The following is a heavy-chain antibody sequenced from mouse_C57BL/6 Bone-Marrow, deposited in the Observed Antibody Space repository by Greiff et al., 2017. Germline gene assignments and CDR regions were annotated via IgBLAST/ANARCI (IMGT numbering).Heavy chain of an antibody. J-gene: IGHJ2*01. CDR3: SSFDVNYFYF. CDR2: IDPEIGDT. V-gene: IGHV14-4*01. Sequence: VQLQQSGAELVRPGASVKLSCTASGFNIKDDYIHWVKQRPEQGLEWIGWIDPEIGDTEYASKFQGKATITSDTSSHTAYLQLSSLTSEDTAVYYCSSFDVNYFYFWGQGTPLTVAS. CDR1: GFNIKDDY. D-gene: IGHD2-3*01.